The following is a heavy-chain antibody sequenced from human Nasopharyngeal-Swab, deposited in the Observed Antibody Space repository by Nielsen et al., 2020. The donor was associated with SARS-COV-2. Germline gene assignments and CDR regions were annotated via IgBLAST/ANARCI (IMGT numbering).Heavy chain of an antibody. CDR2: INHGGGSA. Sequence: ASVKVSWEASGYTFTRDYIHWVRQAPGQGLEWRGIINHGGGSARYSQNCQGRVTMTRDTSTSTVYMELSSLRSEDTAVYYCARGGDPREVVAATDCFDPWGQGTLVTVSS. CDR3: ARGGDPREVVAATDCFDP. D-gene: IGHD2-15*01. J-gene: IGHJ5*02. V-gene: IGHV1-46*01. CDR1: GYTFTRDY.